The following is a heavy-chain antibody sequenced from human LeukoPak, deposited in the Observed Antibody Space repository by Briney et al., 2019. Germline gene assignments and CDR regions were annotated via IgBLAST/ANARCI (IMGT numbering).Heavy chain of an antibody. D-gene: IGHD3-22*01. Sequence: GESLKISCKGSGYSFTNYWIGWVRQMPGKGLEWMGIIYPGDSDTRYSPSFQGQATISADKSITTAYLQWSSLKASDTAMYYCARLLNYDDLDYWGQGTLVTVSS. CDR1: GYSFTNYW. CDR2: IYPGDSDT. CDR3: ARLLNYDDLDY. V-gene: IGHV5-51*01. J-gene: IGHJ4*02.